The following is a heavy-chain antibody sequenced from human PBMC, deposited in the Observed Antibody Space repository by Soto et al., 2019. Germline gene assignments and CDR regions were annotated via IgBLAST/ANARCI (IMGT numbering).Heavy chain of an antibody. D-gene: IGHD3-10*01. CDR3: ARDDTGAFDI. Sequence: QVQLQESGPGLLKPSETLSLTCTVSGGSISTYYWTWIRQPPGKGLEWLGYIYYIGNTNYNPSLKSRVTISIDTSKNQFSLKLSSVTAADTAVYYCARDDTGAFDIWGQGTMVTVSS. CDR1: GGSISTYY. J-gene: IGHJ3*02. V-gene: IGHV4-59*01. CDR2: IYYIGNT.